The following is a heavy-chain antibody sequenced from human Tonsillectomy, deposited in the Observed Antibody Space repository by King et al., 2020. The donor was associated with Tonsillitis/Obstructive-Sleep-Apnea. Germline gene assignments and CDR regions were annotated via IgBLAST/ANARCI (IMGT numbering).Heavy chain of an antibody. J-gene: IGHJ6*01. CDR2: ISSSSTYI. D-gene: IGHD3-22*01. CDR1: GITFSSFS. CDR3: ARHYDEDRRGYYSYDYGMDV. V-gene: IGHV3-21*01. Sequence: EVQLVESGGGLVKPGGSLRLSCAASGITFSSFSMNWVRQAPGKGLEWVSYISSSSTYIYYADSVKGRFTISRDNAKNSLYLQMNSLRAEDTAVDYCARHYDEDRRGYYSYDYGMDVWGQGTTVTVSS.